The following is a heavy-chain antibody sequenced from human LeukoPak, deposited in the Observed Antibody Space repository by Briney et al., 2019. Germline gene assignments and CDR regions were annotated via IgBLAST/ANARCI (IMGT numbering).Heavy chain of an antibody. J-gene: IGHJ6*02. CDR1: GGSISSSNW. V-gene: IGHV4-4*02. CDR3: ARQGIVRATNYYYYGMDV. Sequence: PSGTLSLTCAVSGGSISSSNWWSWVRQPPGKGLEWIGEIYHSGSTNYNPSLKSRVTMSVDTSKNQFSLKLSSVSAADTAVYYCARQGIVRATNYYYYGMDVWGQGTTVTVSS. CDR2: IYHSGST. D-gene: IGHD1-26*01.